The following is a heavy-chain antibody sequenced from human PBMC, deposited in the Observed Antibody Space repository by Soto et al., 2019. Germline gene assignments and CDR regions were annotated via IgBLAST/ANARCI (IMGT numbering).Heavy chain of an antibody. D-gene: IGHD4-17*01. CDR2: IYYSGST. J-gene: IGHJ4*02. CDR3: ARVGRTTVGTPPFDY. Sequence: QVQLQESGPGLVKPSETLSLTCTVSGGSVSSGSYYWSWIRQPPGKGLEWIGYIYYSGSTNYNPSLKSRVTISVDTSKNQFSLKLSSVTAADTAVYYCARVGRTTVGTPPFDYWGQGTLVTVSS. CDR1: GGSVSSGSYY. V-gene: IGHV4-61*01.